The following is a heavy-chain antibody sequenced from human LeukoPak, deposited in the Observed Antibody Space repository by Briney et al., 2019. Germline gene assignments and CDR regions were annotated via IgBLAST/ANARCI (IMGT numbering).Heavy chain of an antibody. CDR1: RYTFTNYE. CDR2: MNPNSRNT. CDR3: VRGRGGDDAFDI. Sequence: ASVKVSCKASRYTFTNYEISWVRQATGQGLEWMGWMNPNSRNTGYVQKFQGRVTMTRNTSIYTAYMELSSLRSEDTAVYYCVRGRGGDDAFDIWGQGTMVIVSS. D-gene: IGHD3-16*01. V-gene: IGHV1-8*01. J-gene: IGHJ3*02.